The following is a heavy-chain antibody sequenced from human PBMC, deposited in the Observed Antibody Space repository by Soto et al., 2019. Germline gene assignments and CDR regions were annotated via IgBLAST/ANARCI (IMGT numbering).Heavy chain of an antibody. J-gene: IGHJ4*02. Sequence: EVQLLESGGGLVQPGGSLRLSCAASGFTFSSYAMSWVRQAPGKGLEWVSTISGSGSSTYYADSVKGRFTISRDNSKNTVFLQINSLRAEDTAVYYCASLSQGDCWGQGTLVTVSS. V-gene: IGHV3-23*01. CDR2: ISGSGSST. CDR1: GFTFSSYA. D-gene: IGHD3-16*02. CDR3: ASLSQGDC.